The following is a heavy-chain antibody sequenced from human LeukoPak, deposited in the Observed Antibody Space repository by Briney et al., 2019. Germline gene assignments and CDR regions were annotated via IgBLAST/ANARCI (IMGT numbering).Heavy chain of an antibody. J-gene: IGHJ4*02. V-gene: IGHV4-31*03. Sequence: SETLSLTCIVSGGSISSGDYYWTWIRQYPGKGLEWIGDIYYSGSTDYNPSLKSRVTISVDTSKNQFSLKLSSVTAADTAVYYCARGRLHFDYWGQGTLVTVSS. CDR3: ARGRLHFDY. CDR2: IYYSGST. CDR1: GGSISSGDYY. D-gene: IGHD4-11*01.